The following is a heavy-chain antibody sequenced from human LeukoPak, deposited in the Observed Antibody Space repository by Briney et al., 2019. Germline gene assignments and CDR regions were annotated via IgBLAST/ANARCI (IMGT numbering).Heavy chain of an antibody. CDR2: IKQDGSEK. Sequence: GGSLRLSCAASGFTFSSYWMSWVRQAPGKGLEWVANIKQDGSEKYYVDSVKGRFTISRDNAKNSLYLQMNSLRAEDTAVYYCARVFGVVIIAAFDIWGQGTMVTVSS. V-gene: IGHV3-7*01. CDR3: ARVFGVVIIAAFDI. CDR1: GFTFSSYW. D-gene: IGHD3-3*01. J-gene: IGHJ3*02.